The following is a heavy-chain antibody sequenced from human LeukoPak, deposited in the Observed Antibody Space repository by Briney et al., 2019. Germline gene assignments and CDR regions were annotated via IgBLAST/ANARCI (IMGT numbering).Heavy chain of an antibody. V-gene: IGHV3-48*03. J-gene: IGHJ4*02. CDR2: ISSSGSTI. CDR3: ARSSATLLFDY. Sequence: PGGSLRLSCAASGFTFSSYEMNCVRQAPGKGLEWVSYISSSGSTIYYADSVKGRFTISRDNAKNSLYLQMNSLRAEDTAVYYCARSSATLLFDYWGQGTLVTVSS. CDR1: GFTFSSYE. D-gene: IGHD6-25*01.